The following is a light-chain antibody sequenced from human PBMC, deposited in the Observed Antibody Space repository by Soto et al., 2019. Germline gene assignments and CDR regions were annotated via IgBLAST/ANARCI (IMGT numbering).Light chain of an antibody. CDR2: GAS. Sequence: EIVLTQSPVTLSLSPLEGATLSCIASQSVSSSYLAWYQQKPGQAPRLLIYGASSRATGIPDRFSGSGSGTDFTLTISRLEPEDFAVYYCQQYGSSPPWTFGQGTKVDLK. CDR1: QSVSSSY. CDR3: QQYGSSPPWT. J-gene: IGKJ1*01. V-gene: IGKV3-20*01.